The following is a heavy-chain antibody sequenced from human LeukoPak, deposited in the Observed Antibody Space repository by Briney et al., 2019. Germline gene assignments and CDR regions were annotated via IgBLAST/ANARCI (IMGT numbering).Heavy chain of an antibody. D-gene: IGHD4-17*01. CDR2: INQEGSEK. Sequence: GGSLRLSCAASGFTFSHYWMTWVRQAPGKGLEWVANINQEGSEKYYVDSVKGRFSISRDNAKNSVYLQINSLRAEDTAVYYCATGDDYDDYFDYWGQGTLLTVSS. CDR3: ATGDDYDDYFDY. V-gene: IGHV3-7*01. J-gene: IGHJ4*02. CDR1: GFTFSHYW.